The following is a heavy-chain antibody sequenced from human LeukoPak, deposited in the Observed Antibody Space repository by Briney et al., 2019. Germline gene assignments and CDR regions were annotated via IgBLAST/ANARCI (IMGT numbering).Heavy chain of an antibody. D-gene: IGHD3-16*01. Sequence: GGSLRLSCAASGFTFSDFEMSWVRQAPGRGLEWVSYVSSSGSTMYYAGSVKGRFIMSRDDAKNSVSLQMNSLRAEDTAVYYCARDRLAYFISWGQGTLVTVSS. V-gene: IGHV3-48*03. CDR1: GFTFSDFE. CDR2: VSSSGSTM. CDR3: ARDRLAYFIS. J-gene: IGHJ4*02.